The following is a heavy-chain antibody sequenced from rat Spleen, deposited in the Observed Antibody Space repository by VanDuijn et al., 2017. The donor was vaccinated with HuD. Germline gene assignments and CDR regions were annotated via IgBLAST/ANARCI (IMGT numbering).Heavy chain of an antibody. CDR1: GFTFRNYD. CDR3: ARKDTAGYSNWFAY. Sequence: EVQLVESGGDLVQPGRSLKLSCAASGFTFRNYDMAWVRQTPTKGLEWVTSINPSGGATYYRDSVKGRFTVSRDNAKSTLYLQMDSLRSEDTATYNCARKDTAGYSNWFAYWGQGTLVTVSS. V-gene: IGHV5-25*01. CDR2: INPSGGAT. J-gene: IGHJ3*01. D-gene: IGHD4-3*01.